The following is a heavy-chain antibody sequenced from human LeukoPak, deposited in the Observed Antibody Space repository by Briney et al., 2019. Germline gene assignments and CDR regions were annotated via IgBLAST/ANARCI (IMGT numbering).Heavy chain of an antibody. J-gene: IGHJ4*02. V-gene: IGHV3-7*01. Sequence: GGSLRLSCAASGFTFGAYWMSWVRQAPGQPLEWVANINQDESEKYYADSVKGRFTISRDNAKNSLYLQMNSLRAEDAAVYYCATIEVRGQPRCSSGCFLDYWGQGTLVTVSS. CDR2: INQDESEK. CDR1: GFTFGAYW. D-gene: IGHD6-19*01. CDR3: ATIEVRGQPRCSSGCFLDY.